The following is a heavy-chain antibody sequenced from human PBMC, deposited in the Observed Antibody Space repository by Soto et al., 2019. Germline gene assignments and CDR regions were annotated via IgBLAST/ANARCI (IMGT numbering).Heavy chain of an antibody. CDR3: ASRGSSWYGARYFDY. J-gene: IGHJ4*02. CDR1: GFTFSSYW. CDR2: IKQDGSEK. V-gene: IGHV3-7*01. Sequence: GGSLRLSCAASGFTFSSYWMSWVRQAPGKGLEWVANIKQDGSEKYYVDSVKGRFTISRDNAKNSLYLQMNSLRAEDTAVYYCASRGSSWYGARYFDYWGQGTLVTVSS. D-gene: IGHD6-13*01.